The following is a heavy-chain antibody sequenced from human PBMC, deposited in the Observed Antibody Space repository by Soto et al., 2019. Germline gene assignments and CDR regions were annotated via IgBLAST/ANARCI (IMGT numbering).Heavy chain of an antibody. CDR1: GFTFSNYA. J-gene: IGHJ4*02. D-gene: IGHD2-15*01. CDR3: AKAGCSGGTCYLYYFDY. CDR2: ISGRGGNT. V-gene: IGHV3-23*01. Sequence: EMQLLESGGGLVQPGGSLKLSCAASGFTFSNYAMSWVRQAPGKGLEWVSTISGRGGNTYYADSVKGRFTISRDNSRNTLDLPMDSLRVEDSAVYSCAKAGCSGGTCYLYYFDYWGQGALVTVSS.